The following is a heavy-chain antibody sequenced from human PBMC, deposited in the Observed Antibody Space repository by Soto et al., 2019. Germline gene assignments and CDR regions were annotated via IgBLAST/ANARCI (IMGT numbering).Heavy chain of an antibody. J-gene: IGHJ4*02. D-gene: IGHD5-12*01. CDR3: VRNSPIGSTFSGYDGIDY. V-gene: IGHV1-69*08. Sequence: SVKVSCKTPGGTFRSDTITWVRQAPGQGLEWMGRIIPLLETTDYAQKFQGRVTITADKSTGTAYMEVSSLRSEDTAIYYCVRNSPIGSTFSGYDGIDYWGQGTLVTVSS. CDR1: GGTFRSDT. CDR2: IIPLLETT.